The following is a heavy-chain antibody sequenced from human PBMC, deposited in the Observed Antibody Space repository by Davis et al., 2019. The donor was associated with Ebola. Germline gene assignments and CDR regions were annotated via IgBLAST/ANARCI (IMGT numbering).Heavy chain of an antibody. J-gene: IGHJ4*02. CDR2: INWNGGST. CDR1: GFTISSYW. D-gene: IGHD3-10*01. Sequence: PGGSLRLSCAASGFTISSYWMHWVRQAPGKGLEWVSGINWNGGSTGYADSVKGRFTISRDNAKNSLYLQMNSLRAEDTALYYCARAGGFGELNYFDYWGQGTLVTVSS. V-gene: IGHV3-20*04. CDR3: ARAGGFGELNYFDY.